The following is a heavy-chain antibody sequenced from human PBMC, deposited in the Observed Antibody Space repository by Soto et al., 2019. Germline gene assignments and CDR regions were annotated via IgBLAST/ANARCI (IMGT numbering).Heavy chain of an antibody. CDR2: INAGNGNT. CDR3: ASSYYYDSSGYSSLYYYYGMDV. J-gene: IGHJ6*02. D-gene: IGHD3-22*01. Sequence: QVQLVQSGAEVKKPGASVKVSCKASGYTFTSYAMHWVRQAPGQRLEWMGWINAGNGNTKYSQMFQGRVTITRDTSASTAYMELSSLRSKDTAVYYCASSYYYDSSGYSSLYYYYGMDVWGQGTTVTVSS. CDR1: GYTFTSYA. V-gene: IGHV1-3*01.